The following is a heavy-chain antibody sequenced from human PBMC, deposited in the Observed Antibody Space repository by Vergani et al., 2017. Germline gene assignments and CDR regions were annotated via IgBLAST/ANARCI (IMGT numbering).Heavy chain of an antibody. V-gene: IGHV3-9*01. D-gene: IGHD5-12*01. Sequence: EVDLVESGGGLAQPGGSLRLSCEASGITFWKYGMHWVRQGPGQGLEWVSGISWNSGAVDYADSVRGRFTISRDNDKNSLFLEMNSLRFEDTAVYFCTKGSVYYHDSAGHGYDPYTGFDLWGQGTLVTVSS. CDR2: ISWNSGAV. CDR3: TKGSVYYHDSAGHGYDPYTGFDL. CDR1: GITFWKYG. J-gene: IGHJ3*01.